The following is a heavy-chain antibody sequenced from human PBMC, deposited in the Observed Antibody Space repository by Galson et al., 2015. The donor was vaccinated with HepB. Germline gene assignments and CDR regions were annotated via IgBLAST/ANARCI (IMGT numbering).Heavy chain of an antibody. CDR3: ARGGAPPFEYGDPYYFDY. CDR1: GFTFSSYW. D-gene: IGHD4-17*01. J-gene: IGHJ4*02. V-gene: IGHV3-7*03. Sequence: SLRLSCAASGFTFSSYWMSWVRQAPGKGLEWVANIKQDGSEKYYVDSVKGRFTISRDNAKNSLYLQMNSLRAEDTAVYYCARGGAPPFEYGDPYYFDYWGQGTLVTVSS. CDR2: IKQDGSEK.